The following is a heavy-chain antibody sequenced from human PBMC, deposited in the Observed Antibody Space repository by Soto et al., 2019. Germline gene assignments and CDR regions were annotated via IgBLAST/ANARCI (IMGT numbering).Heavy chain of an antibody. J-gene: IGHJ6*02. CDR2: ISPGGDAT. CDR3: ASAYAMLYAKDYYYYYGMDV. V-gene: IGHV1-46*01. Sequence: GASVKVSCKASGFTFTTFFMHWLRQAPGQGLEWMGVISPGGDATAYAEKFKGRVTITADKSTSTAYMELSSLRSEDTAVYYCASAYAMLYAKDYYYYYGMDVWGQGTTVTVSS. CDR1: GFTFTTFF. D-gene: IGHD2-8*01.